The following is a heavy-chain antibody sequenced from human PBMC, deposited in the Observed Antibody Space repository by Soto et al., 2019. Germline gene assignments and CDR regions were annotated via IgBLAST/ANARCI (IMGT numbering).Heavy chain of an antibody. CDR2: ITSDGRT. V-gene: IGHV3-23*01. CDR1: GFTFSSYA. CDR3: AKDYSTVTTDPLSVVLFDY. Sequence: GGSLRLSCAASGFTFSSYAMSWVRQAPGRGLEWVSIITSDGRTYYADSVKGRFTISRDNSKNTVYLQMNSLRAEDTAVYYCAKDYSTVTTDPLSVVLFDYWGQGALVTVSS. D-gene: IGHD4-17*01. J-gene: IGHJ4*02.